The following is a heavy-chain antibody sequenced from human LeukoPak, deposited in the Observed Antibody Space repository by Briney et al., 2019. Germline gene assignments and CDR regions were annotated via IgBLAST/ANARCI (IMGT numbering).Heavy chain of an antibody. J-gene: IGHJ4*02. CDR2: IYYSGST. CDR1: GGSISSYY. D-gene: IGHD2-15*01. Sequence: SETLSLTCTVSGGSISSYYWSWIRQPPGKGLEWIGSIYYSGSTYYNPSLKSRVTISVDTSKNQFSPKLSSVTAADTAVYYCARDGSRSAKGVDFDYWGQGTLVTVSS. CDR3: ARDGSRSAKGVDFDY. V-gene: IGHV4-39*07.